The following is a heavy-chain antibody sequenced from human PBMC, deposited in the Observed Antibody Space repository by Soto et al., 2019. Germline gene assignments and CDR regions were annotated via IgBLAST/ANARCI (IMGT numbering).Heavy chain of an antibody. CDR3: TVRSCGGSYCYAIDY. CDR2: MNPANGNT. V-gene: IGHV1-8*01. D-gene: IGHD2-15*01. Sequence: QVQLVQSGAEVKKPGASVKVSCKASGYTFTTNDINWVRQATGQGLEWMGWMNPANGNTGSAQKFQGRVTMPRDPSITAAFRELSSLRSESTAVYFCTVRSCGGSYCYAIDYWGQGTLVTVSS. CDR1: GYTFTTND. J-gene: IGHJ4*02.